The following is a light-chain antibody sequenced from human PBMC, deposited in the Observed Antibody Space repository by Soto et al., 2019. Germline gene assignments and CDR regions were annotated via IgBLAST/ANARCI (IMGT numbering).Light chain of an antibody. CDR3: AAWDDSMNAWV. Sequence: QSVVTQPPSASGTPGQRATISCSGSSSNIGSNTVIWYQQLPGTAPKLLIYSNNKRPSGVPDRFSGSKSGTSASLAISGLQSEDEADYYCAAWDDSMNAWVFGGGTKLTVL. CDR1: SSNIGSNT. CDR2: SNN. J-gene: IGLJ3*02. V-gene: IGLV1-44*01.